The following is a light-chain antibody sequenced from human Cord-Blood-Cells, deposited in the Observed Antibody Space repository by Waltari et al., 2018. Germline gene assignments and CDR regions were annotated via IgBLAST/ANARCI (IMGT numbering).Light chain of an antibody. CDR1: QSVSSN. Sequence: EIVMTQSPATLSVSPGERATISCRASQSVSSNLAWYQQKPGQAPRLLIYGASTRATDIPARFSGSGSGTEFTLTISSLQSEDFAVYYCQQYNNWPLTFGGGTKVEIK. CDR3: QQYNNWPLT. J-gene: IGKJ4*01. CDR2: GAS. V-gene: IGKV3-15*01.